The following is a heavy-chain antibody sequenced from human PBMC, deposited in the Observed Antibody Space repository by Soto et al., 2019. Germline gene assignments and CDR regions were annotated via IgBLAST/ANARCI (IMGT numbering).Heavy chain of an antibody. CDR3: ARGRIAVAGPKYNWFDP. CDR1: GYTFTSYA. Sequence: GASVKVSCKASGYTFTSYAMHWVRQAPGQRLEWMGWINAGNGNTKYSQKFQGRVTITRDTSASTAYMELSSLRSEDTAVYYCARGRIAVAGPKYNWFDPWGQGTLVTVSS. V-gene: IGHV1-3*01. CDR2: INAGNGNT. J-gene: IGHJ5*02. D-gene: IGHD6-19*01.